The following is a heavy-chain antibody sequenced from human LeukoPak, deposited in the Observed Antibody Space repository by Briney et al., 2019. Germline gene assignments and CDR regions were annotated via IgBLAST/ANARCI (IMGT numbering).Heavy chain of an antibody. CDR2: IYYSGST. D-gene: IGHD2-2*01. Sequence: SETLSLTCTVSGGSISSSSYYWGWIRQPPGKGLEWIGSIYYSGSTYYNPSLKSRVTISVDTSKNQFSLKLSSVTAADTAVYYCARGPLVPAADDAFDIWGQGTMVTVSS. V-gene: IGHV4-39*01. J-gene: IGHJ3*02. CDR1: GGSISSSSYY. CDR3: ARGPLVPAADDAFDI.